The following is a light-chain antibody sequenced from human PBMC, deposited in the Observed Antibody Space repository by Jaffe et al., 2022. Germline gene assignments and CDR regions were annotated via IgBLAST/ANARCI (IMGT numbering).Light chain of an antibody. J-gene: IGLJ3*02. CDR2: DIN. CDR1: TPDIGNNY. Sequence: QSVLTQPPSVSAAPGQKVTISCSGSTPDIGNNYVSWYQQFPGTAPKLLIYDINQRPSGIPDRFSGSQSGTSATLVITGLQTGDEAVYYCGTWDSSLYAGVFGGGTRLTVL. CDR3: GTWDSSLYAGV. V-gene: IGLV1-51*01.